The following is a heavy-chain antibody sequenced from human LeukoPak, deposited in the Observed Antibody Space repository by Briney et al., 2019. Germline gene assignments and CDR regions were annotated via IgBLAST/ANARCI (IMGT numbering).Heavy chain of an antibody. CDR2: IYYSGTT. V-gene: IGHV4-59*08. CDR1: GGSISSNY. Sequence: SETLSLTCTVSGGSISSNYWSWIWQPPGKGLEWIGIYYSGTTNYNPSLKSRVTISVDTSKKQFSLKLSSVTAADTAVYYCARHNRASSTGWFDPWGQGTLVTVSA. D-gene: IGHD1-14*01. J-gene: IGHJ5*02. CDR3: ARHNRASSTGWFDP.